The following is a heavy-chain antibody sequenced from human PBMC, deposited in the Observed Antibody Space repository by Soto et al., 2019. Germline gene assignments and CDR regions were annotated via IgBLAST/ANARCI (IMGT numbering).Heavy chain of an antibody. V-gene: IGHV3-23*01. D-gene: IGHD3-3*01. CDR1: GFTFSCYA. Sequence: PGGSLRLSCAASGFTFSCYAMSWVRQAPGKGLEWVSAISGSGGSTYYADSVKGRFTISRDNSKNTLYLQMNSLRAEDTAVYYCANDPYADYDFWSGYYLPRYFDYWGQGTLVTVSS. CDR3: ANDPYADYDFWSGYYLPRYFDY. CDR2: ISGSGGST. J-gene: IGHJ4*02.